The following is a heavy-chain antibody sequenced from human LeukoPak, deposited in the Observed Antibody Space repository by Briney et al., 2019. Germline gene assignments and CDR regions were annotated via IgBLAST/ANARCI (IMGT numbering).Heavy chain of an antibody. CDR1: GDSINSYH. Sequence: PSETLSLTCTISGDSINSYHWSWLRQPPGSKLEWIGYFYYSGVTNYNPSLKSRVTISVDTSKNQFSLKLSSVTAADTAVYYCARGEDGTGDYRPTYFDSWGQGTLVTVSS. J-gene: IGHJ4*02. CDR2: FYYSGVT. D-gene: IGHD4-17*01. V-gene: IGHV4-59*01. CDR3: ARGEDGTGDYRPTYFDS.